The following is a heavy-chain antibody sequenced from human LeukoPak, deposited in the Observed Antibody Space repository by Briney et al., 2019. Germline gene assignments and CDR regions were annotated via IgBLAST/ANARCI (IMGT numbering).Heavy chain of an antibody. J-gene: IGHJ5*02. V-gene: IGHV4-59*12. CDR2: IYHSGST. D-gene: IGHD6-6*01. Sequence: SETLSLTCTVSGGSISSYYWSWIRQPPGKGLEWIGYIYHSGSTYYNPSLKSRVTISVDRSKNQFSLKLSSVTAADTAVYYCARGALEYSSSSDSYNWFDPWGQGTLVTVSS. CDR3: ARGALEYSSSSDSYNWFDP. CDR1: GGSISSYY.